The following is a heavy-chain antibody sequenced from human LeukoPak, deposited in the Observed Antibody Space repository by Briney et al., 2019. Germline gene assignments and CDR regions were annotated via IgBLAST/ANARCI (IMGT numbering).Heavy chain of an antibody. J-gene: IGHJ6*02. CDR1: EFTFSSYA. D-gene: IGHD2/OR15-2a*01. Sequence: PGGSLRLSCAASEFTFSSYAMQWVRQAPGKGLEWVSGISASGGSTYYADSVKGRFTISRDNSKNTLYLQMNSLRAEDTAIYYCAKYVSAKGPPYGLDVWGQGTPVTVSS. CDR2: ISASGGST. CDR3: AKYVSAKGPPYGLDV. V-gene: IGHV3-23*01.